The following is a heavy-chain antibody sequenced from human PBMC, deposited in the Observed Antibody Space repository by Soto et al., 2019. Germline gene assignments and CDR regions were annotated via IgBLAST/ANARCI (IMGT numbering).Heavy chain of an antibody. J-gene: IGHJ6*02. D-gene: IGHD6-19*01. Sequence: ASVKVSCKVSGYTLTELSMHWVRQAPGKGLEWMGGFDPEDGETIYAQKFQGRVTMTEDTSTDTAYMELSSLRSEDTAVYYCATPPLSSGWYSYYGMDVWGQGTTVTV. CDR1: GYTLTELS. V-gene: IGHV1-24*01. CDR3: ATPPLSSGWYSYYGMDV. CDR2: FDPEDGET.